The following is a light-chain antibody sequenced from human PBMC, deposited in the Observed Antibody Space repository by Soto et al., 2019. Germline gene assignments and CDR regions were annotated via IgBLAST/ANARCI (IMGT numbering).Light chain of an antibody. Sequence: QSVLTQPASVPGSPGQSITISCTGTSSDVGGYNYVSWYQQHPGKAPKLMIYEVSNRPSGVSNRFSGSKSGNTASLTISGLQAEVEADYYCSSYTSSSTLVFGGGTKLTVL. CDR2: EVS. CDR1: SSDVGGYNY. J-gene: IGLJ3*02. V-gene: IGLV2-14*01. CDR3: SSYTSSSTLV.